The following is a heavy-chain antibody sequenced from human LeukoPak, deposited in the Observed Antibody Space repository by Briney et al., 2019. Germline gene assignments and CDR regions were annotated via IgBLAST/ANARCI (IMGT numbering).Heavy chain of an antibody. CDR3: ARGSGRDYGDYLSIY. V-gene: IGHV4-59*08. J-gene: IGHJ4*02. CDR1: GGSISSYY. CDR2: IYYSGST. Sequence: KPSETLSLTCTVSGGSISSYYWSWIRQPPGKGLEWIGYIYYSGSTNYNPSLKSRVTISVDTSKNQFSLSLRSVTAADTAVYYCARGSGRDYGDYLSIYWGQGTLVTVSS. D-gene: IGHD4-17*01.